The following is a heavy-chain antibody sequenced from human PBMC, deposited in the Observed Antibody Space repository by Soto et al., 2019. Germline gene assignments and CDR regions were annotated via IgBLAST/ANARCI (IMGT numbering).Heavy chain of an antibody. CDR2: INPSGGST. CDR3: AREAGAFDY. Sequence: QVQLVQSGAEVKKPGASVKVSCKASGYTFTSYYMHWVRQAPGQGLEWMGIINPSGGSTSYAQKXQXXXSXXRDTSTSTVYMELSSLRSEDTAVYYCAREAGAFDYWGQGTLVTVSS. J-gene: IGHJ4*02. D-gene: IGHD6-19*01. V-gene: IGHV1-46*01. CDR1: GYTFTSYY.